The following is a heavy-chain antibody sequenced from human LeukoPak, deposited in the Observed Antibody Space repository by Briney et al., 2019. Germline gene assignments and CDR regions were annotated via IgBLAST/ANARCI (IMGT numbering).Heavy chain of an antibody. V-gene: IGHV4-30-2*01. D-gene: IGHD2-15*01. Sequence: PSETLSLTCAVSGGSISSGGYSWSWIRQPPGKGLEWIGYIYHSGSTYYNPSLKSRVTISVDRSKNQFSLKLSSVTAADTAVYYCARDCSGGSCYYYGMDVWGQGTTVTVSS. CDR1: GGSISSGGYS. CDR3: ARDCSGGSCYYYGMDV. J-gene: IGHJ6*02. CDR2: IYHSGST.